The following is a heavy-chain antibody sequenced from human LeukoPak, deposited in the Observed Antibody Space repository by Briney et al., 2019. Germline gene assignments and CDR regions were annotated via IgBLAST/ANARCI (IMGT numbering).Heavy chain of an antibody. Sequence: SQTLSLTCTVSGGSISSGSYYWSWIRQPAGKGLEWIGRIYTSGSTNYNPSLKSRVTISVDTSKNQFSLKLSSVTAADTAVYYCARSDEGSIAAAGGEEFDPWGQGTLVTVSS. CDR1: GGSISSGSYY. D-gene: IGHD6-13*01. CDR3: ARSDEGSIAAAGGEEFDP. J-gene: IGHJ5*02. V-gene: IGHV4-61*02. CDR2: IYTSGST.